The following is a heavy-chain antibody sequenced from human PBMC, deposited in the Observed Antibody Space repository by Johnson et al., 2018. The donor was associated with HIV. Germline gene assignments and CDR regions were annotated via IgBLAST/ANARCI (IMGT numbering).Heavy chain of an antibody. J-gene: IGHJ3*02. CDR1: GFTFSSYA. V-gene: IGHV3-30-3*01. D-gene: IGHD5-24*01. CDR3: AREGGDGYSPSAFDI. Sequence: QVQLVESGGGLAQPGGSLRLSCVASGFTFSSYAMHWVRQAPGKGLEWVAVISYDGSNKYYADSVKGRFTISRDNSKNTLYLQMNSLRAEDTAVYYCAREGGDGYSPSAFDIWGQGTIVTVSS. CDR2: ISYDGSNK.